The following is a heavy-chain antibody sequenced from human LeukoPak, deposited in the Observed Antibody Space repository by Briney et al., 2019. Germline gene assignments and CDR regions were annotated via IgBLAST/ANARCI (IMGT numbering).Heavy chain of an antibody. CDR2: ISWDGGST. D-gene: IGHD3-22*01. CDR1: GFTFDDYA. J-gene: IGHJ4*02. Sequence: GGSLRLSCAASGFTFDDYAMHWVRQAPGKGLEWVSLISWDGGSTYYADSVKGRFTISRDNSKNSLYLQMNSLRAEDTALYYCAKYKGSSGYYFDYWGQGTLVTVSS. CDR3: AKYKGSSGYYFDY. V-gene: IGHV3-43D*03.